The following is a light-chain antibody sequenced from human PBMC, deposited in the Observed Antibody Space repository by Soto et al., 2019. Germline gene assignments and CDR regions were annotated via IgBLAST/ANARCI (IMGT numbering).Light chain of an antibody. CDR2: DAS. V-gene: IGKV3-15*01. J-gene: IGKJ4*01. CDR3: QQYNNWPPLT. CDR1: QSVRSS. Sequence: EIVMTQSPATLSVSPGDRATLSCRASQSVRSSLDWYQQIPGQAPRLLIYDASTRATGIPARFGGSGSGTEFTLTISSLLSEDFVVYYCQQYNNWPPLTFGGGTKVELK.